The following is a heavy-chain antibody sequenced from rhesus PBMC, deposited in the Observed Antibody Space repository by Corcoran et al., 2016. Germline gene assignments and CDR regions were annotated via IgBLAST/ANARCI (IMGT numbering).Heavy chain of an antibody. V-gene: IGHV4-65*02. J-gene: IGHJ6*01. D-gene: IGHD3-28*01. CDR2: CSGSSGTT. Sequence: QVQLQESGPGLVKPSETLSLTCAVSGGSISSSDWWSWIRQPPGKGLEWIGSCSGSSGTTYYNPSLKSRVTISKDTSKNQFSLRLSSVTVADTAVYYCATNYYGSGYYIDSWGQGVVVTVSS. CDR3: ATNYYGSGYYIDS. CDR1: GGSISSSDW.